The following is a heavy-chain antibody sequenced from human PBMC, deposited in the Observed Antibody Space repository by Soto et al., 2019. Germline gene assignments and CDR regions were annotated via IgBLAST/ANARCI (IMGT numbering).Heavy chain of an antibody. CDR1: GFTFSNNA. D-gene: IGHD2-15*01. CDR2: ISGSGGDT. Sequence: HPGGSLRLSCAASGFTFSNNAMSWVRQAPGKGLEWVSAISGSGGDTYYADSVKGRFTISRDNSQTTLYLQMNSLRADDTAVYYCAECKFQVGGGSCSTLDCWGQGTLVTVSS. V-gene: IGHV3-23*01. CDR3: AECKFQVGGGSCSTLDC. J-gene: IGHJ4*02.